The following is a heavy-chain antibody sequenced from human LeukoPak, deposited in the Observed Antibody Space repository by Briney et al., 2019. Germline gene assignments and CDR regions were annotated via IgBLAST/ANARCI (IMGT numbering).Heavy chain of an antibody. Sequence: PSETLSLTCTVSGYSISSGYYWGWIRQPPGKGLEWIGSIYHSGSTYYNPSLKSRVTISVGTSKNQFSLKLSPVTAADTAVYYCARVLLYSYGYIDYWGQGTLVTVSS. V-gene: IGHV4-38-2*02. CDR2: IYHSGST. CDR1: GYSISSGYY. CDR3: ARVLLYSYGYIDY. D-gene: IGHD5-18*01. J-gene: IGHJ4*02.